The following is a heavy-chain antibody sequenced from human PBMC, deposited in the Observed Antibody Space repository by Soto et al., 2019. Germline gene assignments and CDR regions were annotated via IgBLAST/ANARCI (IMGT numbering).Heavy chain of an antibody. CDR1: RFTFSSYG. D-gene: IGHD3-22*01. Sequence: GGSLRLSCAASRFTFSSYGMHWVRQAPGKGLEWVAVISYDGSNKYYADSVKGRFTISRDNSKNTLYLQMNSLRAEDTAVYYCANALDDSSGYAGDAFGIWGQGTMVTVSS. CDR2: ISYDGSNK. J-gene: IGHJ3*02. V-gene: IGHV3-30*18. CDR3: ANALDDSSGYAGDAFGI.